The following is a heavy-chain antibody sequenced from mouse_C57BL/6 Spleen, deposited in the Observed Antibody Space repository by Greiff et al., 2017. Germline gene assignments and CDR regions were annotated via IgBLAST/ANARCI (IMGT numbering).Heavy chain of an antibody. CDR1: GYSINSGYY. CDR2: ISYDGSN. Sequence: EVQLVESGPGLVKPSQSLSLTCSVTGYSINSGYYWNWIRQFPGNKLEWMGYISYDGSNNYNPTLKNRISITRDTSKNQFFLKLNSVTTEDTATYYCAREGDWDGAWFAYWGQGTLVTVSA. CDR3: AREGDWDGAWFAY. V-gene: IGHV3-6*01. J-gene: IGHJ3*01. D-gene: IGHD4-1*01.